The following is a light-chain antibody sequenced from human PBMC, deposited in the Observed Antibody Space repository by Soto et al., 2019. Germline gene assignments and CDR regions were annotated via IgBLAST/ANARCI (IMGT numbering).Light chain of an antibody. CDR2: EAS. V-gene: IGKV3-11*01. J-gene: IGKJ4*01. CDR3: HHRRDWPLP. Sequence: IVLTLTPATLPLTPMERATLSCMASQSVSKYLDWFQQKPGQAPRRLIYEASNRATGIPARCSGSGSGTDFTPTISSLDPEDSATYYCHHRRDWPLPFGGGTK. CDR1: QSVSKY.